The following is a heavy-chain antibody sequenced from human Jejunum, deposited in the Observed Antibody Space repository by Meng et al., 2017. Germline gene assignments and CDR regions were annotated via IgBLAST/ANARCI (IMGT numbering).Heavy chain of an antibody. CDR2: IYPGDSDT. CDR3: ARVGGYYDRSGNWRYFYGLDV. D-gene: IGHD3-22*01. V-gene: IGHV5-51*01. CDR1: GYSFTTYW. Sequence: GESLKISCKGSGYSFTTYWIGWVRQMSGKGLEWMGTIYPGDSDTRYSPSFQGQVTLSADKSISTAYLQWSSLKASDSAMYYCARVGGYYDRSGNWRYFYGLDVWGQGPSVTSP. J-gene: IGHJ6*02.